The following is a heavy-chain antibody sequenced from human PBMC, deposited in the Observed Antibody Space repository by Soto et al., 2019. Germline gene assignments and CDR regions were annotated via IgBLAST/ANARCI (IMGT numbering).Heavy chain of an antibody. Sequence: QVQLQESGPGLVKPSQTLSLTCTVSGGSISSGGYYWSWIRQHPGKGLEWIGYISYSGNTYYNPSLKTRVTISVDTSKNQFALKLSSVTAADTAVYYCARSGYSYGPNPLLYWGQGTLVTVSS. J-gene: IGHJ4*02. CDR2: ISYSGNT. CDR3: ARSGYSYGPNPLLY. CDR1: GGSISSGGYY. D-gene: IGHD5-18*01. V-gene: IGHV4-31*03.